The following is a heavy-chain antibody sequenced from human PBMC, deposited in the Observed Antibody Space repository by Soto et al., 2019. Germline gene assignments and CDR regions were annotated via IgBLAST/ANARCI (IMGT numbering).Heavy chain of an antibody. D-gene: IGHD5-18*01. Sequence: ASVKVSCKASGGTFSSYAISLVRQAPGQGLEWMGGIIPIFGTANYAQKFQGRVTITADESTSTAYMELSSLRSEDTAVYYCARDRAKDTAMLLDYYGMAVWVQGTTVTVSS. CDR3: ARDRAKDTAMLLDYYGMAV. CDR2: IIPIFGTA. J-gene: IGHJ6*02. CDR1: GGTFSSYA. V-gene: IGHV1-69*13.